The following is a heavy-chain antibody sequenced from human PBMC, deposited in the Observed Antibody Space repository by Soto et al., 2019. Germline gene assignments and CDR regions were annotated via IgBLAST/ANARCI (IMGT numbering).Heavy chain of an antibody. V-gene: IGHV1-58*01. CDR1: GFTFTSSA. CDR2: IVVGSGNT. CDR3: AAGGVEAAAGTYYYYYGMDV. J-gene: IGHJ6*02. D-gene: IGHD6-13*01. Sequence: ASVKVSFKASGFTFTSSAVQWVRQARGQRLEWIGWIVVGSGNTNYAQKFQERVTITRDMSTSTAYMELSSLRSEDTAVYYCAAGGVEAAAGTYYYYYGMDVWG.